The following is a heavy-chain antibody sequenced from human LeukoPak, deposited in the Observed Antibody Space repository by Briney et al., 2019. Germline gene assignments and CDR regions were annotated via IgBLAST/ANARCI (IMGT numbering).Heavy chain of an antibody. D-gene: IGHD6-19*01. CDR2: MSGSGGST. J-gene: IGHJ4*02. V-gene: IGHV3-23*01. CDR3: AKDHGVAVAGMYY. CDR1: GFTFSSFA. Sequence: LPGGSLRLSCAASGFTFSSFAMSWVRQAPGKGLEWVSSMSGSGGSTYYADSVKGRFTISRDNSRNTLYLQMNSLRADDTAVYYCAKDHGVAVAGMYYWGQGTLVTVSS.